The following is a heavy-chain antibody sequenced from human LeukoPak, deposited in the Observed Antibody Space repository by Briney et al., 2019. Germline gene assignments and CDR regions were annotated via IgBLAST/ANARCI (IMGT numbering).Heavy chain of an antibody. CDR2: ISYDASSK. J-gene: IGHJ4*02. CDR3: ARGGVVGGTTYRYFDY. CDR1: GFTFSNYA. D-gene: IGHD1-26*01. Sequence: RRSLRLSCAASGFTFSNYAMHWVRQAPGKGLEWVALISYDASSKYHADSVKGRFTISRDNSKNTLSLQMNSLRPEDTAVYYCARGGVVGGTTYRYFDYWGQGTLVTVSS. V-gene: IGHV3-30*04.